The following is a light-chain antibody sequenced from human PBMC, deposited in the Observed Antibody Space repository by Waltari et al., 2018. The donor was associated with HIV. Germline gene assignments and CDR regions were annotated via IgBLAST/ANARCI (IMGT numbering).Light chain of an antibody. V-gene: IGLV2-8*01. CDR2: EVN. Sequence: QSALTQPPSASGSPGQSVTIFCTGTSSDVGGYNYVSWYQQHPDKAPKLIIFEVNKPPSGVPDRFSGAKAGNTASLTVSGLQAEDEADYYCSSYAGSDSPYVFGSGTTVTVL. CDR3: SSYAGSDSPYV. CDR1: SSDVGGYNY. J-gene: IGLJ1*01.